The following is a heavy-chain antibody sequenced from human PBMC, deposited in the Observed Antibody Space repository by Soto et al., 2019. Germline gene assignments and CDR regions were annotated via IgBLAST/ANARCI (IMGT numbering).Heavy chain of an antibody. CDR3: ARASHIRGQQLVREPEGPGWFDP. V-gene: IGHV1-69*13. D-gene: IGHD6-13*01. CDR2: IIPIFGTA. CDR1: GGTFSSYA. Sequence: SVKVSCKASGGTFSSYAIGWVRQAPGQGLEWMGGIIPIFGTANYAQKFQGRVTITADESTSTAYMELSSLRSEDTAVYYCARASHIRGQQLVREPEGPGWFDPWGQGTLVTVSS. J-gene: IGHJ5*02.